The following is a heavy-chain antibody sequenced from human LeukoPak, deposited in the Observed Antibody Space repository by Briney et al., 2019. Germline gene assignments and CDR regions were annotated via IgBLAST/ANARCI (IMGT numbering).Heavy chain of an antibody. Sequence: SETLSLTCTVSGGSISSYYWSWIRQPPGKGLEWIGYIYYSGSTNYNPSLKSRVTISVDTSKNQFSLELSSVTAADTAVYYCARLDTGVDYWGQGTLVTVSS. D-gene: IGHD5-18*01. CDR1: GGSISSYY. CDR2: IYYSGST. V-gene: IGHV4-59*08. CDR3: ARLDTGVDY. J-gene: IGHJ4*02.